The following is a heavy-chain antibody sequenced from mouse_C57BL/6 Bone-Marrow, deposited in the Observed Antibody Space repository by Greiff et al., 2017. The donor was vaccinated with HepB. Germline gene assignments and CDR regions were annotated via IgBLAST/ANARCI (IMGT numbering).Heavy chain of an antibody. Sequence: QVQLQQPGAELVRPGASVKLSCKASGYTFTDYYINWVKQRPGQGLEWIARIYPGSGNTYYNEKFKGKATLTAEKSSSTAYMQLSSLTSEDSAVYFCARYPVAHYAMDYWGQGTSVTVSS. D-gene: IGHD1-1*01. CDR1: GYTFTDYY. J-gene: IGHJ4*01. CDR2: IYPGSGNT. CDR3: ARYPVAHYAMDY. V-gene: IGHV1-76*01.